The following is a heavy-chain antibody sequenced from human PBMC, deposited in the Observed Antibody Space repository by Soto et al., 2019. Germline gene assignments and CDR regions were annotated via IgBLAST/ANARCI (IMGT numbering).Heavy chain of an antibody. J-gene: IGHJ4*02. CDR1: GDSVSSNSAA. D-gene: IGHD3-3*01. CDR3: VRSGSGDLDY. Sequence: SQTLSLTCAISGDSVSSNSAAWNWIRQSPSRGLEFLGRTYYRSKWFYDYAVFVKSRITINPDTSKNQFSLQLNSETPEDTAMYYCVRSGSGDLDYWGQGTLVTVSS. CDR2: TYYRSKWFY. V-gene: IGHV6-1*01.